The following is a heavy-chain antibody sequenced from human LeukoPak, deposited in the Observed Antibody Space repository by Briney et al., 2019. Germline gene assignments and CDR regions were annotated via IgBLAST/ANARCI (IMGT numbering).Heavy chain of an antibody. D-gene: IGHD3-22*01. CDR2: FDPEDGET. CDR1: GYTLTELS. Sequence: ASVKVSCKVSGYTLTELSMHWVRQAPGKGLEWMGGFDPEDGETIYAQKFQGRVTMTEDTSTDTAYMELSSLRSEDTAVYYCARGAAYYDSSGYYYYWGQGTLVTVSS. CDR3: ARGAAYYDSSGYYYY. J-gene: IGHJ4*02. V-gene: IGHV1-24*01.